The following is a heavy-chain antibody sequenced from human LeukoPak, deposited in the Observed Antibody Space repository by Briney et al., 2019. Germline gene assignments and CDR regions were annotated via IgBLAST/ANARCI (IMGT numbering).Heavy chain of an antibody. V-gene: IGHV4-39*01. D-gene: IGHD3-22*01. CDR1: GDSISSSSYY. CDR3: ARRSTYYYASSGYYHPFDY. J-gene: IGHJ4*02. CDR2: IYSAGST. Sequence: PSETLSLTCTVSGDSISSSSYYWGWIRQPPGKWLEWIGGIYSAGSTYYNPSLKSRLTISVDTSKNQFSLNLTSVTAEDTAVYYCARRSTYYYASSGYYHPFDYWGQGTLVTVSS.